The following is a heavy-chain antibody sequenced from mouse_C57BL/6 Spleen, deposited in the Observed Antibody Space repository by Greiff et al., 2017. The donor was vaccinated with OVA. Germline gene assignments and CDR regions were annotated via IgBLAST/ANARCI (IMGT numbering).Heavy chain of an antibody. CDR1: GFSLTSYG. D-gene: IGHD1-1*01. CDR3: AKNCGSSHWYFDV. CDR2: IWRGGST. Sequence: VQVVESGPGLVQPSQSLSITCTVSGFSLTSYGVHWVRQSPGKGLEWLGVIWRGGSTDYNAAFMSRLSITKDNSKSQVFFKMNSLQADDTAIYYCAKNCGSSHWYFDVWGTGTTVTVSS. V-gene: IGHV2-5*01. J-gene: IGHJ1*03.